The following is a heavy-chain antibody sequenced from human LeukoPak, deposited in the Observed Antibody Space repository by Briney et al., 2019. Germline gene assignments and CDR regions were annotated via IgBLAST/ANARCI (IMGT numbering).Heavy chain of an antibody. V-gene: IGHV4-59*12. J-gene: IGHJ4*02. CDR3: ARPYYDSRGYYYNYFDS. CDR2: IHYSGST. Sequence: SETLSLTCTVSGGSISSYYWGWIRQPPGKGLEWIGYIHYSGSTYYNPSLTSRVTISIDTSKNQFSLRLSSVTAADTAVYYCARPYYDSRGYYYNYFDSWGQGTLVTVSS. D-gene: IGHD3-22*01. CDR1: GGSISSYY.